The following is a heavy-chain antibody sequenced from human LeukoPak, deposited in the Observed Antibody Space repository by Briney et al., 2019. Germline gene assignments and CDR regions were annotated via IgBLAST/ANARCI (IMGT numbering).Heavy chain of an antibody. CDR3: ARDDDWNYEDY. Sequence: GGSLRLSCAASGFTFSRYWTSWVRQAPGKGLEWVANIKQDGSEKYYVDSVKGRFTISRDSAKNSLYLQMNSLRAEDTAVYYCARDDDWNYEDYWGQGTLVTVSS. D-gene: IGHD1-7*01. V-gene: IGHV3-7*01. J-gene: IGHJ4*02. CDR2: IKQDGSEK. CDR1: GFTFSRYW.